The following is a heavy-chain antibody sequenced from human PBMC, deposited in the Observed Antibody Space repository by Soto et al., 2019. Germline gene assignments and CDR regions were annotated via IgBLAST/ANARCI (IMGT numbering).Heavy chain of an antibody. V-gene: IGHV3-23*01. D-gene: IGHD3-22*01. Sequence: GGSLRLSCAASGFTFSSYAMSWVRQAPGKGLEWVSAISGSGGSTYYADSVRGRFTISRDNSKNTLYLQMNSLRAEDTAVYYCAKMGRINYYDSSGYYYSYAFDIWGQGTMVTVSS. J-gene: IGHJ3*02. CDR3: AKMGRINYYDSSGYYYSYAFDI. CDR1: GFTFSSYA. CDR2: ISGSGGST.